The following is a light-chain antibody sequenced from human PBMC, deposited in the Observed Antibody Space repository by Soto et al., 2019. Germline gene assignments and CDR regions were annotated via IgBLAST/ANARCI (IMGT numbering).Light chain of an antibody. CDR1: QTVSSSF. J-gene: IGKJ1*01. CDR2: TAS. CDR3: HQYGSSPET. Sequence: EIVLTQSPGTLSLSPGERATLSCRASQTVSSSFLAWYQQKPGQAPRLLIYTASSRATGIPDRFSGSGSGTDSTLTISRLEPEDFAVYYCHQYGSSPETFGQGTKVEIK. V-gene: IGKV3-20*01.